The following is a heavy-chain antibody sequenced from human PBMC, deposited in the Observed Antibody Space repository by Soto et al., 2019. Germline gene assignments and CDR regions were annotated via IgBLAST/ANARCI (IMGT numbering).Heavy chain of an antibody. Sequence: QVQLVQSGAEVKKPGASVKVSCKASGYTFPSYGIGGVRQAPGQGLEWMGGISAYNGNTKCAQKLQGRVSMTTDTSTSTAYMALRSLRSDDTAVYYCARFSGSYHGGYWGQGTLVTVSS. D-gene: IGHD1-26*01. V-gene: IGHV1-18*01. J-gene: IGHJ4*02. CDR1: GYTFPSYG. CDR3: ARFSGSYHGGY. CDR2: ISAYNGNT.